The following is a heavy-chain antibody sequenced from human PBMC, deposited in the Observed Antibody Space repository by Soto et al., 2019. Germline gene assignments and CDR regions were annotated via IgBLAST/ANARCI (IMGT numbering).Heavy chain of an antibody. CDR1: GFTVFSNY. CDR2: IYSEGTP. V-gene: IGHV3-53*01. CDR3: ARSTYYDILTGSYYYYAMDV. Sequence: WGSLRLSCAASGFTVFSNYMILFRHSPFKWLEWVSVIYSEGTPYYADSVKGRFTISRENSNNTLYLHMNNLRAEDTAVYYCARSTYYDILTGSYYYYAMDVWGQGTTVTVSS. J-gene: IGHJ6*02. D-gene: IGHD3-9*01.